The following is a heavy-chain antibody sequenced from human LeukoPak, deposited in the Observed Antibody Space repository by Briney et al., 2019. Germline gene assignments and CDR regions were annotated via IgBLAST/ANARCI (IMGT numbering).Heavy chain of an antibody. CDR3: ARDYSNYDFWSGYYAPSDY. CDR2: ISAYNGNT. V-gene: IGHV1-18*01. CDR1: GYTFTSYG. Sequence: ASVKVSCKASGYTFTSYGISWVRQAPGQGLEWMGWISAYNGNTNYAQKLQGRVTMTTDTSTSTAYMELRSLTSDDTAVYYCARDYSNYDFWSGYYAPSDYWGQGTLVTVSS. D-gene: IGHD3-3*01. J-gene: IGHJ4*02.